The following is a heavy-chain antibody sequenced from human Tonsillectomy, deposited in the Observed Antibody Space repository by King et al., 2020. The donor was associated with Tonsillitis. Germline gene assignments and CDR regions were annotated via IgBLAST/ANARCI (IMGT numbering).Heavy chain of an antibody. V-gene: IGHV1-18*04. Sequence: QLVQSGAEVKKTGASVKVSCKASGYTFTSYGFSWVRQAPGQGLDWMGWISAYSGYTKYAQKLQGRVTMTTDTSTSTAYMELRSLRSDDTAVYYCARDVARGYSGYDSFDYWGQGTLVTVSS. J-gene: IGHJ4*02. CDR3: ARDVARGYSGYDSFDY. CDR1: GYTFTSYG. D-gene: IGHD5-12*01. CDR2: ISAYSGYT.